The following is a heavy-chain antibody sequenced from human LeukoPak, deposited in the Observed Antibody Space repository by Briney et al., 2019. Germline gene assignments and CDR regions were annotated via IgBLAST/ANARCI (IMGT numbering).Heavy chain of an antibody. CDR3: ARVPGPRDYYYYYMDV. CDR1: GGSFSGYY. V-gene: IGHV4-59*01. Sequence: SETLSLTCAVYGGSFSGYYWSWIRQPPGKGLEWIGYTYYSGSTNYNPSLKSRVTISVDTSKNQFSLKLSSVTAADTAVYYCARVPGPRDYYYYYMDVWGKGTTVTISS. CDR2: TYYSGST. J-gene: IGHJ6*03.